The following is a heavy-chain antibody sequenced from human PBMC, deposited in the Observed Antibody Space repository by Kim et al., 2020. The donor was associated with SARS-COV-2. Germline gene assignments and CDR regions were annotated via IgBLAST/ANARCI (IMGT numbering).Heavy chain of an antibody. V-gene: IGHV3-72*01. CDR1: GFIFSDYY. CDR3: VRSLRTNSAGKHYMDV. J-gene: IGHJ6*03. D-gene: IGHD3-10*01. CDR2: IRHKGMSYTT. Sequence: GGSLRLSCVASGFIFSDYYMDWVRQAPEKGLEWVGRIRHKGMSYTTEYAASVQGRFTISRDDSKNSVYLEMTGLKTEDTAVYHCVRSLRTNSAGKHYMDVWGNGTTVIVS.